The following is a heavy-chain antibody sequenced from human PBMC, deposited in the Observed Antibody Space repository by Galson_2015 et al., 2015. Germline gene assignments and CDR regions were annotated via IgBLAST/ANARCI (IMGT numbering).Heavy chain of an antibody. Sequence: SLRLSCAASGFTFDDYAMHWVRQAPGKGLEWVSGISWNSGSIGYADSVKGRFTISRDNAKNSLYLQMNSLGAEDTALYYCAKGDYYGSGSYAADYWGQGTLGTVSS. CDR2: ISWNSGSI. CDR3: AKGDYYGSGSYAADY. D-gene: IGHD3-10*01. J-gene: IGHJ4*02. CDR1: GFTFDDYA. V-gene: IGHV3-9*01.